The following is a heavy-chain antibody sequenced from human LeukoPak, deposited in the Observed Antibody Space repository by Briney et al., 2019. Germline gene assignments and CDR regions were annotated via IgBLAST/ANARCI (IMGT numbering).Heavy chain of an antibody. CDR2: IGPHSTFT. D-gene: IGHD2/OR15-2a*01. Sequence: GASMTVSFTSSGFTFTDHYIHWVRQGPGQGREGMGYIGPHSTFTSSPQEFQGRVTMTRDASMSTAYMELTRLTSDDTAVYYCVREGEGPLSKDFDYWGQGTLVTVSS. J-gene: IGHJ4*02. V-gene: IGHV1-2*02. CDR3: VREGEGPLSKDFDY. CDR1: GFTFTDHY.